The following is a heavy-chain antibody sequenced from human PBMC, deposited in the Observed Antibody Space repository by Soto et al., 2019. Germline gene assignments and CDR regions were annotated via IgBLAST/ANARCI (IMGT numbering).Heavy chain of an antibody. D-gene: IGHD1-7*01. CDR1: GGSFTSNNW. CDR3: ASRDPGTSVDY. J-gene: IGHJ4*02. Sequence: QVQLQESGPGLVKPSGTLSLTCAVSGGSFTSNNWWTWVRQPPGQGLEWIGEIYRTGSTNYNPSLKGRVTIALAKSENQFSLKVTSLTAADTAVYYCASRDPGTSVDYWGQGTLVTVSS. V-gene: IGHV4-4*02. CDR2: IYRTGST.